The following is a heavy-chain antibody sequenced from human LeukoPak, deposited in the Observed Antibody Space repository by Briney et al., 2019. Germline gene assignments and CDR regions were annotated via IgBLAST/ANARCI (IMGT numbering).Heavy chain of an antibody. CDR3: ASDVHSTADPYDY. D-gene: IGHD2-2*01. CDR1: GGTFSSYA. CDR2: IIPIFGTA. Sequence: ASVKVSCKASGGTFSSYAISWVRQAPGQGLEWMGGIIPIFGTANYAQKFQGRVTITADESTGTAYMELSSLRSEDTAVYYCASDVHSTADPYDYWGQGTLVTVSS. V-gene: IGHV1-69*13. J-gene: IGHJ4*02.